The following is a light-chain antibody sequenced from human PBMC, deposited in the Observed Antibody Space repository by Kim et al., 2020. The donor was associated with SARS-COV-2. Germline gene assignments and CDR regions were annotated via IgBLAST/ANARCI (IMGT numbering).Light chain of an antibody. CDR3: QAWDSTTAV. Sequence: SYELTQPPSVSVSPGQTASITCSGDKLGDKSACWYQQKPGQSPVLVIYQDTKRPSGIPERFPGSNSGNTATLTISGTQAMDEADYYCQAWDSTTAVFGGG. CDR2: QDT. CDR1: KLGDKS. V-gene: IGLV3-1*01. J-gene: IGLJ2*01.